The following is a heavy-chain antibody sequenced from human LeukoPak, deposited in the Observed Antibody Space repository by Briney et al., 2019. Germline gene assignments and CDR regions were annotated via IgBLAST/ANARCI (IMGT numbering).Heavy chain of an antibody. D-gene: IGHD3-9*01. V-gene: IGHV6-1*01. CDR2: TYYRSKWYN. Sequence: SQTLSLTCAISGDSVSSNSAAWNWIRQSPSRGLEWLGRTYYRSKWYNDYAVSVKSRITINPDTSKNQFSLKLSSVTAADTAVYYCARVKGSGLRYFDWWLLDYWGQGTLVTVSP. CDR3: ARVKGSGLRYFDWWLLDY. CDR1: GDSVSSNSAA. J-gene: IGHJ4*02.